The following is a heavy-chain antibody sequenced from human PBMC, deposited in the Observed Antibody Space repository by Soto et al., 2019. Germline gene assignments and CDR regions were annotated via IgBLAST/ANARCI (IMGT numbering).Heavy chain of an antibody. CDR1: GFTFSSYW. CDR3: SRFVVVPAAPYSYYYGMDV. J-gene: IGHJ6*02. D-gene: IGHD2-2*01. CDR2: IKQDGSEK. Sequence: GGSLRLSCAASGFTFSSYWMSWVRQAPGKGLEWVANIKQDGSEKYYVDSVKGRFTISRDNAKNSLYLQMNSLRAEDTAVYYCSRFVVVPAAPYSYYYGMDVWGQGTTVTVSS. V-gene: IGHV3-7*01.